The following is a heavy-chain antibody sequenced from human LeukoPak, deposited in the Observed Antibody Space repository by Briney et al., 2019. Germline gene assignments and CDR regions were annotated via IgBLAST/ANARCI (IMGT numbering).Heavy chain of an antibody. J-gene: IGHJ6*02. CDR2: MIPILGIA. D-gene: IGHD3-10*01. CDR3: ARDPPLVTMVRGVINENYYYGMDV. Sequence: GASVKVSCRASGGTFSSYAISWVRQAPGQGLEWMGRMIPILGIANYAQKFQGRVTITADKSTSTAYMELSSLRSEDTAVYYCARDPPLVTMVRGVINENYYYGMDVWGQGTTVTVSS. V-gene: IGHV1-69*04. CDR1: GGTFSSYA.